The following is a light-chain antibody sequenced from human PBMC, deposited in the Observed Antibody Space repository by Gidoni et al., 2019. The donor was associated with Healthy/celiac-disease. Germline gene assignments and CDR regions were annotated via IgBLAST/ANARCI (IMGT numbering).Light chain of an antibody. Sequence: SYEVPQPPSVSVSPGQTASITCSGEKLGDKYACWYQQKPGQSPVLVIYQDSKRPSGIPERFSGSNSGNTATLTISGTQAMDEADYYCQAWDSSTVVFGGGTKLTVL. CDR2: QDS. CDR1: KLGDKY. V-gene: IGLV3-1*01. J-gene: IGLJ2*01. CDR3: QAWDSSTVV.